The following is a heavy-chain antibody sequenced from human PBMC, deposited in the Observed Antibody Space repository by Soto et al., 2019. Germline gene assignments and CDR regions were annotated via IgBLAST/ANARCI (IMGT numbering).Heavy chain of an antibody. CDR1: GGSISSSNW. Sequence: QVQLQESGPGLVKPSGTLSLTCAVSGGSISSSNWWSWVRQPPGKGLEWIGKIYHNGSTNYNPSLKRRFTISVDKSKNQFSLKLSSVTAADTAVYYCARVYMVRGTIIRYFDYWGHGTLVTVSS. D-gene: IGHD3-10*01. J-gene: IGHJ4*01. CDR3: ARVYMVRGTIIRYFDY. CDR2: IYHNGST. V-gene: IGHV4-4*02.